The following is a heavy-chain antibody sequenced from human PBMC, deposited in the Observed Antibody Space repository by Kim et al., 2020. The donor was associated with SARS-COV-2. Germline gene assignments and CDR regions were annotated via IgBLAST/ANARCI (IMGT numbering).Heavy chain of an antibody. V-gene: IGHV3-21*01. Sequence: GGSLRLSCAASGFTFSSYSMNWVRQAPGKGLEWVSSISSSSSYIYYADSVKGRFTISRDNAKNSLYLQMNSLRAEDTAVYYCARRRSRFGELSRIIDYWGQGTLVTVSS. J-gene: IGHJ4*02. CDR2: ISSSSSYI. D-gene: IGHD3-10*02. CDR3: ARRRSRFGELSRIIDY. CDR1: GFTFSSYS.